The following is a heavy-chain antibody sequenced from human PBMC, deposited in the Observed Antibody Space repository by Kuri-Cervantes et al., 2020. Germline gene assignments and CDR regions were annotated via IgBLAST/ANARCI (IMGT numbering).Heavy chain of an antibody. Sequence: LSLTCAASGLTFSSYWMSWVRQAPGKGLEWVANIKEDGSEMFHVDSVKGRFTISRDNAKNSLFLQMNTLRAEDTAVYYCARAGESRFRELLYPRWFDPWGQGTLVTVSS. V-gene: IGHV3-7*01. CDR2: IKEDGSEM. CDR3: ARAGESRFRELLYPRWFDP. D-gene: IGHD3-10*01. J-gene: IGHJ5*02. CDR1: GLTFSSYW.